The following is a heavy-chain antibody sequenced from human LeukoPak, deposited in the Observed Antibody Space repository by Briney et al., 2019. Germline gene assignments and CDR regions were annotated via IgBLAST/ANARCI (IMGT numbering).Heavy chain of an antibody. CDR1: GFTVSSNY. V-gene: IGHV3-66*01. D-gene: IGHD6-13*01. CDR3: ARVESSSNID. J-gene: IGHJ4*02. Sequence: GGSLRLSRAASGFTVSSNYMSWVRQAPGKGLEWVSVIYSGGSTYYADSVKGRFTISRDNSKNTLYLQMNSLRAEDTAVYYCARVESSSNIDWGQGTLVTVSS. CDR2: IYSGGST.